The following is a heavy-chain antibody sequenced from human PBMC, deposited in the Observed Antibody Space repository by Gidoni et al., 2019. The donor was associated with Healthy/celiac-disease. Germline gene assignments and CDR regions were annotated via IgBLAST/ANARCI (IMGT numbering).Heavy chain of an antibody. Sequence: EVQLVESGGVLVQPGGSLKLPWAASGFAFSGSAMHWVRQASGKGLEWVGRIRSKANSYATAYAASVKGRFTISRDDSKNTAYLQMNSLKTEDTAVYYCTPAYYYDSSGYHSDFDFWGQGTLVTVSS. CDR1: GFAFSGSA. J-gene: IGHJ4*02. CDR2: IRSKANSYAT. V-gene: IGHV3-73*02. CDR3: TPAYYYDSSGYHSDFDF. D-gene: IGHD3-22*01.